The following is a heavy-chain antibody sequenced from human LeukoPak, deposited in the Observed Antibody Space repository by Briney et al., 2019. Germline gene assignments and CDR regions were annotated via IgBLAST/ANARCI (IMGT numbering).Heavy chain of an antibody. CDR1: GFTFSSYA. CDR2: INDGGDST. D-gene: IGHD2-15*01. V-gene: IGHV3-23*01. CDR3: AKSTGGSCYSGRGY. Sequence: GGSLRLSCAASGFTFSSYAMSWVRQAPGKGLDWVSVINDGGDSTYYAGSVKGRFTISRDNSKNTLYLQMNSLRAEDTAVYYCAKSTGGSCYSGRGYRGQGTLVTVSS. J-gene: IGHJ4*02.